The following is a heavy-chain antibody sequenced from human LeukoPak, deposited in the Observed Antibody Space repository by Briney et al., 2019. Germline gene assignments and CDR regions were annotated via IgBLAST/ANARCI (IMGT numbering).Heavy chain of an antibody. V-gene: IGHV3-30-3*01. D-gene: IGHD3-22*01. J-gene: IGHJ3*02. CDR3: ARSLYDSSGYYWDAFDI. Sequence: GGSLRLSCAASGFTFSSYAMHWVRQAPGKGLEWVAVISYDGSNKYYADSVKGRFTISRDNSKNTLYLQMNSLRAEDTAVYYCARSLYDSSGYYWDAFDIWGQGTMVTVSS. CDR1: GFTFSSYA. CDR2: ISYDGSNK.